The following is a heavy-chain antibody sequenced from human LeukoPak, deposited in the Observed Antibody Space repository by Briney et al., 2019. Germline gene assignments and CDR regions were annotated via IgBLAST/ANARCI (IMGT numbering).Heavy chain of an antibody. CDR1: GYTFTSYG. Sequence: ASVKVSCKASGYTFTSYGISWVRQAPGQGLEWMGWISAYNGNTNYAQKLQGRVTMTTDTSTSTANMELRSLRSDDTAVYYCARENWNSPGGPDVWGQGTTVTVSS. J-gene: IGHJ6*02. V-gene: IGHV1-18*01. D-gene: IGHD1/OR15-1a*01. CDR2: ISAYNGNT. CDR3: ARENWNSPGGPDV.